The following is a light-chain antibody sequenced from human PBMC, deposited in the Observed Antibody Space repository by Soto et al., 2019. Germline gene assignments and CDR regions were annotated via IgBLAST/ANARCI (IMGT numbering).Light chain of an antibody. CDR1: QSISGRH. J-gene: IGKJ4*01. V-gene: IGKV3-20*01. CDR3: QQYGCSPLT. CDR2: GAS. Sequence: EIVLTQSPGTLSLSPGERATLSCRASQSISGRHLAWYQQKPGQAPRLLIYGASSRASDIPDRFSGSGSGTDVTLTISSLEPEDFAVYHCQQYGCSPLTFGGGTKVDIK.